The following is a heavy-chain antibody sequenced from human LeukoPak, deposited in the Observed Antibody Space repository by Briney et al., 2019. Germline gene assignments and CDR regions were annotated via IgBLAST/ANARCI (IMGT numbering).Heavy chain of an antibody. J-gene: IGHJ6*02. CDR2: INPNSGGT. CDR1: GYTFTGYY. V-gene: IGHV1-2*02. CDR3: ARDIYGDAYYYYGMDV. Sequence: ASVKVSCKASGYTFTGYYMHWVRQAPGQGLEWMGWINPNSGGTNYAQKFQGRVTMTRDTSISTAYMELSRLRSDDTAVYYCARDIYGDAYYYYGMDVWGQGTTVTVS. D-gene: IGHD4-17*01.